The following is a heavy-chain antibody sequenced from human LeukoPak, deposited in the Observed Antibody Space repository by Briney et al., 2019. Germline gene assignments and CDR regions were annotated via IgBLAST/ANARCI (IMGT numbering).Heavy chain of an antibody. Sequence: VASVKVSCKASGVTFSSYAISWVRQAPGQGLEWMGGIFPIFGTANYAQKFQGRVRITTDESTSTAYMELSSLRSEDTAVYYCARAWGVLRYFDWFEDYYMDVWGKGTTVTVSS. D-gene: IGHD3-9*01. CDR2: IFPIFGTA. CDR3: ARAWGVLRYFDWFEDYYMDV. V-gene: IGHV1-69*05. CDR1: GVTFSSYA. J-gene: IGHJ6*03.